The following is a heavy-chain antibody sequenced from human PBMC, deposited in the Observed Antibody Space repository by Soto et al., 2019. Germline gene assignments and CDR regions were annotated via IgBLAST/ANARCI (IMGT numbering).Heavy chain of an antibody. J-gene: IGHJ4*02. Sequence: QVQLVQSGAEVKKPGSSVKVSCKTSGGTFRNDIITWVRQAPGQGLEWIGRIIPLLDTTNYAQSFQGRVTITADKSTGTAYMELTSLRSEDTAVYFCVRNSPIGSTFSGYDGIDYWGQGTLVTVSS. CDR3: VRNSPIGSTFSGYDGIDY. V-gene: IGHV1-69*08. D-gene: IGHD5-12*01. CDR1: GGTFRNDI. CDR2: IIPLLDTT.